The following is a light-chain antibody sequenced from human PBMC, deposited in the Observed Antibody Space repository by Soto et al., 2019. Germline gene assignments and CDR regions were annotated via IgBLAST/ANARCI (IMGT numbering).Light chain of an antibody. V-gene: IGLV1-44*01. Sequence: QPVLTQPPSASGTPGQRVTISCSGSSSNIGSNTVNWYQQLPGTAPKLLIYSTNQRPSGVPDRFSGSKSGTSASLAISGLQSEDEADYYCAAWDDSLNGFYVFGTGTKLTVL. CDR2: STN. J-gene: IGLJ1*01. CDR1: SSNIGSNT. CDR3: AAWDDSLNGFYV.